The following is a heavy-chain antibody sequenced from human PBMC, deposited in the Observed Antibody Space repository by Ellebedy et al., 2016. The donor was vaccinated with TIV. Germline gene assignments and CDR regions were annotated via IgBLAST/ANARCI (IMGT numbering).Heavy chain of an antibody. D-gene: IGHD2-15*01. Sequence: PGGSLRLSCTTSGFTFSHYWMTWVRQAPGMGLEWVAHIKEDGGEKYYVDSVKGRFSISRDNAKNSLYLQMNSLRAEDTAVYYCARDLGYCSGGNCYSVFDSWGQGTLVTVSS. V-gene: IGHV3-7*01. J-gene: IGHJ4*02. CDR2: IKEDGGEK. CDR1: GFTFSHYW. CDR3: ARDLGYCSGGNCYSVFDS.